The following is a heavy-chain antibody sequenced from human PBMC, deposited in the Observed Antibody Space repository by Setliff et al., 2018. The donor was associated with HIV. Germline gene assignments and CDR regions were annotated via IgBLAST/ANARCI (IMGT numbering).Heavy chain of an antibody. V-gene: IGHV5-10-1*01. CDR2: IDPSNSNT. Sequence: PGESLKISCKGSGYSFTSYWISWVRQMPGKGLEWMGRIDPSNSNTNYSPSFQGHVTISADKSIGTAYLQWSSLKASDTAMYYCARGFYGDYYFDYWGQGTLVTVSS. CDR3: ARGFYGDYYFDY. D-gene: IGHD4-17*01. CDR1: GYSFTSYW. J-gene: IGHJ4*02.